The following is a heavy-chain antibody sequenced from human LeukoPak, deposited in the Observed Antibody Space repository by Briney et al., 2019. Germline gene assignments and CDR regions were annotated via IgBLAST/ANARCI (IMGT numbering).Heavy chain of an antibody. CDR2: IYSSGST. J-gene: IGHJ4*02. V-gene: IGHV4-30-4*08. D-gene: IGHD4-11*01. CDR1: GGSISSGDYY. CDR3: ARDRLRCSNYYFDY. Sequence: SETLSLTCTVSGGSISSGDYYWSWIRQPPGKGLEWIGYIYSSGSTYYNPSLKSRVTMSIDTSNNQFSLKLSSVTAADTAVYYCARDRLRCSNYYFDYWGQGTLVTVSS.